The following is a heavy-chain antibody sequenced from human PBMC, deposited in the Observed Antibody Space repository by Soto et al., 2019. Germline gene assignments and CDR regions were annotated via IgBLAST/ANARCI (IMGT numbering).Heavy chain of an antibody. CDR3: ARDTYYYDSSGYAL. J-gene: IGHJ4*02. D-gene: IGHD3-22*01. CDR1: GGSISSGGYY. CDR2: IYYSGST. V-gene: IGHV4-31*03. Sequence: PSETLSLTCTVSGGSISSGGYYWSWIRQHPGKGLEWIGYIYYSGSTYYNPSLKSRVTISVDTSKNQFSLKLSSVTAADTAVYYCARDTYYYDSSGYALWGQGTLVTVSS.